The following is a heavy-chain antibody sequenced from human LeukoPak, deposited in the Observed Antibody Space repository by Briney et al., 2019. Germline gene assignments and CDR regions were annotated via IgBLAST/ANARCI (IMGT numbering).Heavy chain of an antibody. CDR1: GYIFTEYG. J-gene: IGHJ4*02. CDR3: ARLPPRGSTNCYLNY. V-gene: IGHV1-18*01. Sequence: ASVKASCKASGYIFTEYGLSWVRQAPGQGLEWMGWISAYNGNTNYAQKLQGRVTMTTDTSTSTAYMELRSLRSDDTAVYYCARLPPRGSTNCYLNYWGQGTLVTVSS. D-gene: IGHD2-2*01. CDR2: ISAYNGNT.